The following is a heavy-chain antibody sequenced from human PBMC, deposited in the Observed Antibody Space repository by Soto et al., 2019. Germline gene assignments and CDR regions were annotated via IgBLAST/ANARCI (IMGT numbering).Heavy chain of an antibody. Sequence: QVQLQESGPGLVKPSETLSLTCTVSGGSVSSGSYYWSWIRQPPGKGLEWIGYVYHSGSTNYNPSLMSRVTISVDTSKNQFSLKLSSVTAADTAVYCCAREAGYTDGVSDYWGQGTLVTVSS. J-gene: IGHJ4*02. CDR1: GGSVSSGSYY. D-gene: IGHD5-12*01. CDR2: VYHSGST. V-gene: IGHV4-61*01. CDR3: AREAGYTDGVSDY.